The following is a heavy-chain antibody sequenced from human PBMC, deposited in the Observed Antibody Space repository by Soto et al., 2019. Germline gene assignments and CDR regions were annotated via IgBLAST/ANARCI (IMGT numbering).Heavy chain of an antibody. CDR1: GGSISSGDYY. CDR2: IDYSGGTT. CDR3: AKDATRTSGWYYFDY. V-gene: IGHV3-23*01. J-gene: IGHJ4*02. D-gene: IGHD6-19*01. Sequence: ETLSLTCTVSGGSISSGDYYWSWVRQAPGKGLEWVSVIDYSGGTTYYTDSVKGRFIISRDNSKKMLYLQMNSLRAEDTAVYYCAKDATRTSGWYYFDYWGQGALVTVSS.